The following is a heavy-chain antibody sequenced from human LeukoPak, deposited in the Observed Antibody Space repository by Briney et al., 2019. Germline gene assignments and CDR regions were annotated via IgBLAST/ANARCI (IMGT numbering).Heavy chain of an antibody. V-gene: IGHV3-21*01. Sequence: GGSLRLSCAASGFTVSSNYMSWVRQAPGKGLEWVSFISSSSSHIHQADSVRGRFTVSRDNAKNSLYLQMDSPRDDDTAVYYCARDGGSGDYDFDRYYMDVWGKGTTVTISS. CDR1: GFTVSSNY. D-gene: IGHD3-22*01. J-gene: IGHJ6*03. CDR2: ISSSSSHI. CDR3: ARDGGSGDYDFDRYYMDV.